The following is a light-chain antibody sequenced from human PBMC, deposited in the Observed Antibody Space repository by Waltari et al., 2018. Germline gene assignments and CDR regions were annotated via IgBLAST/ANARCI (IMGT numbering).Light chain of an antibody. CDR3: QTGGHGTWV. Sequence: QLVLTQSPSASASLGASVKLTCTLSSGHPTNIIAWLPQKPEKGPRYLMKVNSDGSHNKGVEIPDRFSGSSSGAERYLTISSLQSEDEADYYCQTGGHGTWVFGGGTRLTVL. V-gene: IGLV4-69*01. CDR2: VNSDGSH. CDR1: SGHPTNI. J-gene: IGLJ3*02.